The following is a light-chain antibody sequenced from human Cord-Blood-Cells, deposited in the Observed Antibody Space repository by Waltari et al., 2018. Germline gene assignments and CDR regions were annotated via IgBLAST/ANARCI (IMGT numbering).Light chain of an antibody. CDR1: RSTVGGYNY. V-gene: IGLV2-14*01. CDR3: SSYTSSSTWV. J-gene: IGLJ3*02. CDR2: EVS. Sequence: QSALTKTASASGSHGQSNTISCNGTRSTVGGYNYFPWYQQTPGNAPKLMIYEVSNRPSGVSNRFSGSKSGNTASLTISGLQAEDEADYYCSSYTSSSTWVFGGGTKLTVL.